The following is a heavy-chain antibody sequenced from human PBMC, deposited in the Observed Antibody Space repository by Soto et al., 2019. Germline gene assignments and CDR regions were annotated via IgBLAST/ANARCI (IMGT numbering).Heavy chain of an antibody. CDR3: ARDRYYDFWSGYSYYYYYYYMDV. CDR1: GFTFSSYA. D-gene: IGHD3-3*01. V-gene: IGHV3-64*01. J-gene: IGHJ6*03. CDR2: ISSNGGST. Sequence: GSLRLSCAASGFTFSSYAMHWVRQAPGKGLEYVSAISSNGGSTYYANSVKGRFTISRDNSKNTLYLQMGSLRAEDMAVYYCARDRYYDFWSGYSYYYYYYYMDVWGKGTTVTVSS.